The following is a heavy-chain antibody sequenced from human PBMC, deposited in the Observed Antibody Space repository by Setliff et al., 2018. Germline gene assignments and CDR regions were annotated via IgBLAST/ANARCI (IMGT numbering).Heavy chain of an antibody. Sequence: ASVKVSCKASGYTFTGYYMHWVRQAPGQGLGWMGRINPNSGGTNYAQKFQGRVTMTWDTSISTAYMELSRLRSDDTAVYYCARDRITIFGVVIPFDYWGQGTLVTVSS. D-gene: IGHD3-3*01. V-gene: IGHV1-2*06. J-gene: IGHJ4*02. CDR2: INPNSGGT. CDR1: GYTFTGYY. CDR3: ARDRITIFGVVIPFDY.